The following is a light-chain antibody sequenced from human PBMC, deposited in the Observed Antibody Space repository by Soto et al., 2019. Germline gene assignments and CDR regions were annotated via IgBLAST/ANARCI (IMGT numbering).Light chain of an antibody. V-gene: IGKV3-20*01. CDR3: QQYGISAFT. Sequence: EIVLTQSPGTLSLSPGERATLSCRASQSVSSSHLAWYQQKPGQAPRLLMYGSSSRATAIPDRFSGSGSGTDFTLTTSRLEPEDFAVYYCQQYGISAFTFGPGTKVDIK. J-gene: IGKJ3*01. CDR1: QSVSSSH. CDR2: GSS.